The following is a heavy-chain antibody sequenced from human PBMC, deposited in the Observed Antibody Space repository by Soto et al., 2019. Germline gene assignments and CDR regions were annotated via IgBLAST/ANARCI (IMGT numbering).Heavy chain of an antibody. CDR1: GFTFSSYA. V-gene: IGHV3-30-3*01. J-gene: IGHJ6*02. D-gene: IGHD2-2*02. CDR2: ISYDGSNK. Sequence: PGGSLRLSCAASGFTFSSYAMHWVRQAPGKGLGWAAVISYDGSNKYYADSVKGRFTISRDNSKNTLYLQMNSLRAEDTAVYYCARDGSRRYCSSTSCYTYGMDVWGQGTTVTVSS. CDR3: ARDGSRRYCSSTSCYTYGMDV.